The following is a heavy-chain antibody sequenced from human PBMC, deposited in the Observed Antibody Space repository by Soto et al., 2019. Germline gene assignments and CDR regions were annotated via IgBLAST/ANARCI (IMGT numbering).Heavy chain of an antibody. D-gene: IGHD3-3*01. CDR1: GFTFSTYA. CDR2: VSSSGGTS. J-gene: IGHJ3*02. CDR3: AKRGSSGFDI. V-gene: IGHV3-23*01. Sequence: GGSLRLSCAASGFTFSTYAMSWVRQAPGKGLEWVSAVSSSGGTSYYADSVKGRFTISRDNSKNTLDLQMSSLRAEDTAVYYCAKRGSSGFDIWGQGTMVTV.